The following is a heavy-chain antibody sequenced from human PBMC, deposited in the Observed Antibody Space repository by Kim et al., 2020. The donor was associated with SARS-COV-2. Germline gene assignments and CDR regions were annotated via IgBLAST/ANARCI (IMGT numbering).Heavy chain of an antibody. V-gene: IGHV3-48*02. CDR1: GFTFSTYS. J-gene: IGHJ3*02. D-gene: IGHD4-17*01. CDR3: ASGGYGGQRAAFDI. CDR2: ISGGGGTM. Sequence: GGSLRLSCAASGFTFSTYSMNWVRQAPGKGLEWVSYISGGGGTMYYADSVKGRFTISRDNAKNSLYLQMNSLRDDDTAVYYCASGGYGGQRAAFDIWGQGTMGTVSS.